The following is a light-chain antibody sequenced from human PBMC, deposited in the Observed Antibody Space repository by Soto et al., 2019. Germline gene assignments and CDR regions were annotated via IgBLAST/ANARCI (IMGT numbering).Light chain of an antibody. CDR2: GVT. J-gene: IGLJ1*01. CDR1: TSDVGGYDY. V-gene: IGLV2-14*03. CDR3: SSFTTSSTYV. Sequence: QSALAQPASVSGSPGQSITISCTGTTSDVGGYDYVSWYQQHAGKAPRLLIYGVTNRPSGVSSRFSGSRSATSASLTISGLQAEDEADYFCSSFTTSSTYVFGTGTKX.